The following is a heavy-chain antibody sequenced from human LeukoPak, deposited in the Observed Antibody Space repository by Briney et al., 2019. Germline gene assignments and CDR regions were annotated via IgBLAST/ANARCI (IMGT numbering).Heavy chain of an antibody. D-gene: IGHD3-3*01. Sequence: SETLSLTYTVSGGSISSYYWSWIRQPPGKGLEWVGYIYYSWSTNYNPSLTSRGTISVDTSKNQCSQKLSSVTAADTAEYYCARQSRDGYNFWNWGQGTLVTVSS. J-gene: IGHJ4*02. CDR1: GGSISSYY. CDR3: ARQSRDGYNFWN. V-gene: IGHV4-59*08. CDR2: IYYSWST.